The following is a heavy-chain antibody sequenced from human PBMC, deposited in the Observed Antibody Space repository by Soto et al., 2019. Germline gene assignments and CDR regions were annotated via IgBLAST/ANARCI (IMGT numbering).Heavy chain of an antibody. CDR1: GYTFTSYG. CDR2: ISAYNGNT. D-gene: IGHD6-6*01. J-gene: IGHJ3*01. Sequence: GASVKVSCKASGYTFTSYGISWVRQAPGQGLEWMGWISAYNGNTNYAQKLQGRVTMTTDTSTSTAYMELRSLRSDDTAVYYCARDRLSSSSGLVRVDFWGQGTVVTVSS. CDR3: ARDRLSSSSGLVRVDF. V-gene: IGHV1-18*01.